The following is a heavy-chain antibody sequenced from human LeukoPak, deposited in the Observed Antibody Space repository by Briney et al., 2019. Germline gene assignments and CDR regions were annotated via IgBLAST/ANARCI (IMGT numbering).Heavy chain of an antibody. D-gene: IGHD5-12*01. Sequence: GGSLRLSCAASGFTFSSYAMSWVRQAPGKGLEWVSSISSSSSYIYYADSVKGRFTISRDNAKNSLYLQMNSLRAEDTAVYYCARDGRLRYCDYWGQGTLVTVSS. J-gene: IGHJ4*02. CDR1: GFTFSSYA. V-gene: IGHV3-21*01. CDR3: ARDGRLRYCDY. CDR2: ISSSSSYI.